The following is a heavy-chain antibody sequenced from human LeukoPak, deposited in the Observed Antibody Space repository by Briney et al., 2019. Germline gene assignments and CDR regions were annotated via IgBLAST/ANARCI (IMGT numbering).Heavy chain of an antibody. Sequence: GRSLRLSCAASGFTFSSYAMHWVRQAPGKGLEWVAVISYDGSNKYYADSVKGRFTISRDNSKNTLYLQMNSLRAEDTAVYYCAKAYYGSGSLPSGYDPEFDYWGQGTLVTVSS. CDR3: AKAYYGSGSLPSGYDPEFDY. J-gene: IGHJ4*02. D-gene: IGHD3-10*01. CDR2: ISYDGSNK. CDR1: GFTFSSYA. V-gene: IGHV3-30-3*01.